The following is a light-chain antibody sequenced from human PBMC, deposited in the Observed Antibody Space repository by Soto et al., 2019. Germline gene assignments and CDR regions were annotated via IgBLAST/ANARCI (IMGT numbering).Light chain of an antibody. CDR1: SSDVGNYNF. J-gene: IGLJ1*01. CDR3: SSYTSSSTYV. CDR2: DVS. Sequence: QSALTQPASVSGSPGQSLTISCTGTSSDVGNYNFVSWYQQHPGKAPKLMIYDVSSRPSGVSNRFSGSKSGNTASLTISELQAVDEADSYCSSYTSSSTYVFRTGTKVTVL. V-gene: IGLV2-14*01.